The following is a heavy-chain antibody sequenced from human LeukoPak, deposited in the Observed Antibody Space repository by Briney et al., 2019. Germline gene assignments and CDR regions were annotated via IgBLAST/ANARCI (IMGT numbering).Heavy chain of an antibody. CDR3: ARVPGDDY. V-gene: IGHV3-30-3*01. CDR1: GFTFSSYA. Sequence: PGGSLRLSCAASGFTFSSYAMHWVRQAPGKGLEWVAVISYDGSNKYYADSVKGRFTISRDNSKNTLYLQMNSLRAEDTAVYYCARVPGDDYWGRGTLVTVSS. J-gene: IGHJ4*02. CDR2: ISYDGSNK. D-gene: IGHD3-16*01.